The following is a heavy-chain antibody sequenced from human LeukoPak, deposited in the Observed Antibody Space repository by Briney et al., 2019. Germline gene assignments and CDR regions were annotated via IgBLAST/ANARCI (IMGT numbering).Heavy chain of an antibody. CDR3: AKDLYQLQTPYEFDY. J-gene: IGHJ4*02. Sequence: PGGSLRLSCAASGFNFSSYGMHWVRQAPGKGLERVAFIRYDGSNKYYADSVKGRFTISRDNSKNTLYLQMNSLRAEDTAVYYCAKDLYQLQTPYEFDYWGQGTLVTVSS. V-gene: IGHV3-30*02. CDR2: IRYDGSNK. D-gene: IGHD3-3*01. CDR1: GFNFSSYG.